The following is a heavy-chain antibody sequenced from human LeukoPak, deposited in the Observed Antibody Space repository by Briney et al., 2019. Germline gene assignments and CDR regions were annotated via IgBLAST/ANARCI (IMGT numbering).Heavy chain of an antibody. J-gene: IGHJ4*02. CDR1: GFTFSSYW. Sequence: GGSLRLSCAASGFTFSSYWMHWVRQAPGKGLVWVSRINSDGSSTSYADSVKGRFTISRDNAKNTPYLQMNSLRAEDTAVYYCASSSSWYEYYFDYWGQGTLVTVSS. CDR3: ASSSSWYEYYFDY. D-gene: IGHD6-13*01. V-gene: IGHV3-74*01. CDR2: INSDGSST.